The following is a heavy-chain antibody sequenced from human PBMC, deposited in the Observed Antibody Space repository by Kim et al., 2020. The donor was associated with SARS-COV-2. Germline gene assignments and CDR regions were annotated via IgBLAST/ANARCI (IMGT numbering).Heavy chain of an antibody. Sequence: SETLSLTCTVSGGSISSYYWSWIRQPPGKGLEWIGYIYYSGSTNYNPSLKSRVTISVDTSKNQFSLKLSSVTAADTAVYYCARVFPDYGDYDPYFDYWGQGTLVTVSS. CDR1: GGSISSYY. CDR2: IYYSGST. V-gene: IGHV4-59*13. CDR3: ARVFPDYGDYDPYFDY. J-gene: IGHJ4*02. D-gene: IGHD4-17*01.